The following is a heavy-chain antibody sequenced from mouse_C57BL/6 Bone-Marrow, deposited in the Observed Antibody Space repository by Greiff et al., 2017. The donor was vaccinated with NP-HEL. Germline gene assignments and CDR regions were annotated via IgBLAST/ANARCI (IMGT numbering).Heavy chain of an antibody. J-gene: IGHJ4*01. CDR1: GFTFSSYA. CDR2: ISDGGSYT. CDR3: ARASFPVDY. V-gene: IGHV5-4*03. Sequence: EVKVVESGGGLVKPGGSLKLSCAASGFTFSSYAMSWVRQTPEKRLAWVATISDGGSYTYYPDNVKGRFTISRDNAKNNLYLQMSHLKSEDTAMYYCARASFPVDYWGQGTSVTVSS.